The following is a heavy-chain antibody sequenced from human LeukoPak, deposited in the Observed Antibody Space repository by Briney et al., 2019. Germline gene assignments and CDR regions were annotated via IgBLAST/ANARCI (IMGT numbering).Heavy chain of an antibody. CDR1: GGSISSYY. Sequence: SETLSLTCTVSGGSISSYYWSWIRQPPGKGLEWIGYIYYSGSTNYNPSLKSRVTISVDTSKNQLSLKLKSVTAADTAVYYCARSAGFGELLGGPFHYWGQGTLVTVSS. V-gene: IGHV4-59*12. CDR3: ARSAGFGELLGGPFHY. J-gene: IGHJ4*02. CDR2: IYYSGST. D-gene: IGHD3-10*01.